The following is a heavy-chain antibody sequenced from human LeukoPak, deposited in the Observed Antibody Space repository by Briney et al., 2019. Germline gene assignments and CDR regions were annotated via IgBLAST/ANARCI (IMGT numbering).Heavy chain of an antibody. D-gene: IGHD6-13*01. CDR3: AREDGSSWKYYYYYMDV. J-gene: IGHJ6*03. V-gene: IGHV4-4*07. CDR1: GGSVSSSY. Sequence: SETLSLTCTVSGGSVSSSYGSWIRQPAGMRLEWIGRIHSSSSTNYNPSLKSRVTMSLDTSKNQFSLRLSSVTAADTAVYYCAREDGSSWKYYYYYMDVWGKGTTVTVSS. CDR2: IHSSSST.